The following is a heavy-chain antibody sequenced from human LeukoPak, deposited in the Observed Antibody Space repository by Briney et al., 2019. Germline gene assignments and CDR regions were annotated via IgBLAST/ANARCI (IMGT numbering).Heavy chain of an antibody. CDR3: ARVSQLWFRSTETVRYFDY. D-gene: IGHD5-18*01. V-gene: IGHV3-21*01. CDR2: ISSSSDYI. CDR1: GFTFNNYI. J-gene: IGHJ4*02. Sequence: PGGSLRLSCAASGFTFNNYIMNWVRQAPGKGLEWVSSISSSSDYIYYADSVEGRFTISRDNAKNSLYLQMNSLRAEDTAVYYCARVSQLWFRSTETVRYFDYWGQGTLVTVSS.